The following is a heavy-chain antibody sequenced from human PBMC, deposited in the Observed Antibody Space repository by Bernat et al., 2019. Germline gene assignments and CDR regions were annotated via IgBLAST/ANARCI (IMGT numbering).Heavy chain of an antibody. CDR2: ISSSSSYI. Sequence: EVQLVESGGGLVKPGGSLRLSCAASGFTFSSYSMNWVRLAPGKGLEWVSSISSSSSYIYYADSMKGRFTSARDNAKNSLYLQMSSLRAEDTAVYYCASGIPPEYWGQGTLVTVSS. V-gene: IGHV3-21*01. D-gene: IGHD1-14*01. CDR3: ASGIPPEY. CDR1: GFTFSSYS. J-gene: IGHJ4*02.